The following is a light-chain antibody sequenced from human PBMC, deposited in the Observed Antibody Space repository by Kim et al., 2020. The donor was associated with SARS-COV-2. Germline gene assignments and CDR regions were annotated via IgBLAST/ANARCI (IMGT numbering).Light chain of an antibody. J-gene: IGLJ3*02. V-gene: IGLV4-60*03. CDR2: LEGSGSY. CDR1: SGHRSYV. CDR3: ETWDSYIQV. Sequence: QLVLTQSSSASASLGSSVKLTCTLSSGHRSYVIAWHQQQPGKAPRYLMKLEGSGSYNKGYGVPDRFSGSGSGADRYLTISNLQSEDEADYYCETWDSYIQVFGGRTQLTVL.